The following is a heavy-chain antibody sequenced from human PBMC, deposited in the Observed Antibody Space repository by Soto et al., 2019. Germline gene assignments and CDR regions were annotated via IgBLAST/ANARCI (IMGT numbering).Heavy chain of an antibody. V-gene: IGHV3-30*18. Sequence: QVQLVESGGGVVQPGRSLRLSCAASGFTFSSYGMHWVRQAPGKGLEWVAVISYDGSNKHYADSVKGRFTISRDNSKNTLYLQMNSLRAEDTAVYYCVKYQYSSSWYYFDYWGQGTLVTVSS. CDR2: ISYDGSNK. CDR3: VKYQYSSSWYYFDY. CDR1: GFTFSSYG. D-gene: IGHD6-13*01. J-gene: IGHJ4*02.